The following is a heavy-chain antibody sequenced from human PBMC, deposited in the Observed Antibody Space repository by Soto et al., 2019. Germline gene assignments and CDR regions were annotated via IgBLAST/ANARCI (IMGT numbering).Heavy chain of an antibody. D-gene: IGHD2-2*01. CDR3: AIDHFLRDIVVVPAAMEYNWFDP. CDR1: GFTFSSYG. J-gene: IGHJ5*02. V-gene: IGHV3-33*01. CDR2: IWYDGSNK. Sequence: GGSLRLSCAASGFTFSSYGMHWVRQAPGKGLEWVAVIWYDGSNKYYADSVKGRFTISRDNSKNTLYLQMNSLRAEDTAVYYCAIDHFLRDIVVVPAAMEYNWFDPWGQGTLVTVSS.